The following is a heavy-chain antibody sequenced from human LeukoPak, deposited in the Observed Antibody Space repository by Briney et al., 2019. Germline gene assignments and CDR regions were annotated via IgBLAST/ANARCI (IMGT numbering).Heavy chain of an antibody. V-gene: IGHV4-59*11. CDR1: GGSINNHY. D-gene: IGHD3-22*01. CDR2: VYSSGST. J-gene: IGHJ6*02. CDR3: TRDRKYCDDSGGYSPSYCYGMDV. Sequence: SETLSLTCTVSGGSINNHYWSWIRQSPGTGLEWIGYVYSSGSTKYNPSLESRATISVDTSKNQFSLRLSSVTAADTAVYYCTRDRKYCDDSGGYSPSYCYGMDVWGQGTTVTVSS.